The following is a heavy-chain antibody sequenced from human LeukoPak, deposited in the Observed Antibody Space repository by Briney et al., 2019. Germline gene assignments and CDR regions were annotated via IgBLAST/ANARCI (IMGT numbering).Heavy chain of an antibody. CDR1: GGTFSSYA. Sequence: SVKVSCKASGGTFSSYAISWVRQAPGQGLEWMGGIIPIFGTANYAQKFQGRVTITADESTSTAYMELSSLRSEDTAVYYCARGKPVADNYYYGMDVWSQGTTVTVSS. D-gene: IGHD1-14*01. CDR2: IIPIFGTA. J-gene: IGHJ6*02. V-gene: IGHV1-69*13. CDR3: ARGKPVADNYYYGMDV.